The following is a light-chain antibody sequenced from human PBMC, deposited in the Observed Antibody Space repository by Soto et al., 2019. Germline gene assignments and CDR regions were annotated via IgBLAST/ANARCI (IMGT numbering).Light chain of an antibody. CDR3: QHYTNGHPWT. V-gene: IGKV3-15*01. Sequence: EIVMTQSPATLSVYPGERATLSCRASQSVSSNLALYQQKPGQAPRLLIYAASTTATGIPARFSGSGSGTEFTLTISGLQSEYFAVYYCQHYTNGHPWTFGQGTKVEI. CDR2: AAS. CDR1: QSVSSN. J-gene: IGKJ1*01.